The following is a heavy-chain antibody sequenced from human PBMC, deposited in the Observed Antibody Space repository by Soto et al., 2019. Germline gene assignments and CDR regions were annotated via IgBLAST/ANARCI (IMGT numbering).Heavy chain of an antibody. CDR1: GFTFSDYA. J-gene: IGHJ4*02. CDR2: ISYDGINK. CDR3: ARGGLEPFDY. V-gene: IGHV3-30-3*01. Sequence: GGSLRLSCEASGFTFSDYAMHWVRQAPGKGLEWVALISYDGINKYYTDSVKGRFTISRDSSKNTLFLQMNSLRAEDTAVYYCARGGLEPFDYWGQGALVTVSS. D-gene: IGHD1-1*01.